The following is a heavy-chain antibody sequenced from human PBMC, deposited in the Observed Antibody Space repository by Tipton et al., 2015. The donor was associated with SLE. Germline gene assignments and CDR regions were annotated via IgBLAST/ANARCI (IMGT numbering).Heavy chain of an antibody. V-gene: IGHV4-38-2*01. D-gene: IGHD3-9*01. CDR1: GYSISSGYY. J-gene: IGHJ4*02. CDR2: INHSEST. Sequence: TLSLTCAVSGYSISSGYYWGWIRQPPGKGLEWIGEINHSESTAYNPSLKSRVTISVDTSKNQFSLKLSSVTAAATAVYCCARGTYYDLLTGRYYFDYWGQRTLVTVSS. CDR3: ARGTYYDLLTGRYYFDY.